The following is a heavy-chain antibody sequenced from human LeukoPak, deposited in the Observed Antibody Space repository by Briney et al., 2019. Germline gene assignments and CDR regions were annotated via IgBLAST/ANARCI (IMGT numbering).Heavy chain of an antibody. CDR3: ARAPLGATPRTIYYFDY. D-gene: IGHD1-26*01. Sequence: ASVKVSCKASGYTFTGYYMHWVRQAPGQGLEWMGGIIPIFGTANYAQKFQGRVTITADESTSTAYMELSSLRSEDTAVYYCARAPLGATPRTIYYFDYWGQGTLVTVSS. CDR1: GYTFTGYY. CDR2: IIPIFGTA. V-gene: IGHV1-69*13. J-gene: IGHJ4*02.